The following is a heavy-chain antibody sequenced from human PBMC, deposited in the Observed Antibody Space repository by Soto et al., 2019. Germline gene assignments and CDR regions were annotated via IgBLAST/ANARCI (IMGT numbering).Heavy chain of an antibody. CDR1: GYTFTTYY. J-gene: IGHJ6*02. Sequence: QVQLVQSGAEVKEPGASLKVSCKASGYTFTTYYMHWVRQAPGHAPEWLGVIHHTGGSATYAHNFQGRVTMTRDTSTSTAYIEVRSMRSEDTAGYYCASEALDYYAGMDVWGPGTTVAVSS. CDR2: IHHTGGSA. CDR3: ASEALDYYAGMDV. V-gene: IGHV1-46*01.